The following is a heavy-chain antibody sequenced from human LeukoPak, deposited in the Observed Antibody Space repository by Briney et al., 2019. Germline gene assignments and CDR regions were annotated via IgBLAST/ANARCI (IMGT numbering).Heavy chain of an antibody. Sequence: GGSLRLSCAASGFTFSSYEMNWVRQAPGKGLEWVSHISSSGTYIYYADSLKGRFTISRDNAENSLYLQMNSLRAEDTAVYYCAREMELDYWGQGTLVTVSS. V-gene: IGHV3-48*03. D-gene: IGHD1-1*01. CDR2: ISSSGTYI. CDR3: AREMELDY. J-gene: IGHJ4*02. CDR1: GFTFSSYE.